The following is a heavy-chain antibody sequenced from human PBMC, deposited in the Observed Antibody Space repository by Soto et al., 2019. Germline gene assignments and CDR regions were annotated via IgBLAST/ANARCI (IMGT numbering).Heavy chain of an antibody. CDR1: GGSISSYF. V-gene: IGHV4-59*01. D-gene: IGHD6-13*01. J-gene: IGHJ4*02. Sequence: ETLSLTCTVSGGSISSYFYIWVRQPPGKGLEWIGSVYYTGTTDYNPSLKSRVTISVDTSKTQFSLNLRSVTAADTAVYYCARDLAAVPRAFDYWGRGTLVTVSS. CDR3: ARDLAAVPRAFDY. CDR2: VYYTGTT.